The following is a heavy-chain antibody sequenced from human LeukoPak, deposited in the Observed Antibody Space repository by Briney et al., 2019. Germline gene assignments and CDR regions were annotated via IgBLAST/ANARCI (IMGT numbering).Heavy chain of an antibody. D-gene: IGHD1-7*01. Sequence: SETLSLTCTVSGGSISNYYWSWIRQPPGKGLEWIGYVYYSGSTNYNPSLNSRVTISVDTSKNQFSLKLASVTAADTAVYYCARARITGTTFRFDPWGQGTLVTVSS. CDR3: ARARITGTTFRFDP. V-gene: IGHV4-59*01. CDR1: GGSISNYY. J-gene: IGHJ5*02. CDR2: VYYSGST.